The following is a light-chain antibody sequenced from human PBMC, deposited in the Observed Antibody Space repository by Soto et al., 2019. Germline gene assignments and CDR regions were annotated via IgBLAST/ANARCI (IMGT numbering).Light chain of an antibody. CDR1: SSDVGGSKY. CDR2: KVN. V-gene: IGLV2-14*01. J-gene: IGLJ1*01. CDR3: TSSTSDSLYV. Sequence: QSVLTQPASVSGSPGQSITISCTGTSSDVGGSKYVSWYQQYPGKVPKLLINKVNNRPSGVSNRFSGSKSCDTASLTISGLLAEEEADYFCTSSTSDSLYVFGSGTKVTV.